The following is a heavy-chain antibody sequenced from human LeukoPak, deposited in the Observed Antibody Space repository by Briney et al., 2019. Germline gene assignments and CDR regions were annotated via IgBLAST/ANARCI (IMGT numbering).Heavy chain of an antibody. CDR1: GFTFSSYS. V-gene: IGHV3-23*01. CDR2: ISGNGGVT. Sequence: PGGSLRLSCAASGFTFSSYSMNWVRQAPGKGLEWVSGISGNGGVTYYADSVKGRFTISRDNSKNTLYLQMSSLRAEDTAVYYCAKSKITMATFDYWGQGTLVTVSS. CDR3: AKSKITMATFDY. J-gene: IGHJ4*02. D-gene: IGHD5-24*01.